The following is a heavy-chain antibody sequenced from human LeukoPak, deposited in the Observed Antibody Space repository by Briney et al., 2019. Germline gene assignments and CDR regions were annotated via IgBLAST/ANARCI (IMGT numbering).Heavy chain of an antibody. D-gene: IGHD5-24*01. Sequence: GGSLRLSCAASGFTFSSYSMNWVRQAPGKGLEWVSSISSSSSYIYYADSVKGRFTISRDNAKNSLYLQMNSLRAEDTAVYYCARGSRDGYYYPDYWGQGTLVTVSS. CDR3: ARGSRDGYYYPDY. V-gene: IGHV3-21*01. CDR2: ISSSSSYI. J-gene: IGHJ4*02. CDR1: GFTFSSYS.